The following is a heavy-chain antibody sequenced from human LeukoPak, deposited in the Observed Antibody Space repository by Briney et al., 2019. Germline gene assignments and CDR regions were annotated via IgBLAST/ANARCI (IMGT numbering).Heavy chain of an antibody. CDR2: IEPSDSYT. CDR1: GYSFTSYW. V-gene: IGHV5-10-1*01. Sequence: GESLKISCKGSGYSFTSYWISWVRQMPGKGLEWMGRIEPSDSYTNYSPSFQGHVTISADKYISTAYLQWSSLKASDTAMYYCARYTTGDFDYWGQGTLVTVSS. CDR3: ARYTTGDFDY. D-gene: IGHD1-1*01. J-gene: IGHJ4*02.